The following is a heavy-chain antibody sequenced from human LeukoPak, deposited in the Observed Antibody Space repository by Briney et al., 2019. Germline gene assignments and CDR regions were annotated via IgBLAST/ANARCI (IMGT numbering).Heavy chain of an antibody. Sequence: GASVKVSCKASGYTFTSYGISWVRQAPGQGLEWVGWISAYNGNTNYAQKLQGRVTMTTDTSTSTAYMELRSLRSDDTAVYYCAREGDYAYYYYGMDVWGQGTTVTVSS. CDR2: ISAYNGNT. V-gene: IGHV1-18*01. CDR3: AREGDYAYYYYGMDV. D-gene: IGHD4-17*01. CDR1: GYTFTSYG. J-gene: IGHJ6*02.